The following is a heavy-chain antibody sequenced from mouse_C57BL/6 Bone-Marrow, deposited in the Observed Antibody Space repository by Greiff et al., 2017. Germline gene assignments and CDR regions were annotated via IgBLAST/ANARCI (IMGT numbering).Heavy chain of an antibody. J-gene: IGHJ2*01. D-gene: IGHD2-3*01. CDR1: GYTFTDYY. CDR3: ARDGYLDY. Sequence: VQLKQSGAELVRPGASVKLSCKASGYTFTDYYINWVKQRPGQGLEWIARIYPGSGNTYYNEKFKGKATLTAEKSSSTAYMQLSSLTSEDSAVYFCARDGYLDYWGQGTTLTVSS. CDR2: IYPGSGNT. V-gene: IGHV1-76*01.